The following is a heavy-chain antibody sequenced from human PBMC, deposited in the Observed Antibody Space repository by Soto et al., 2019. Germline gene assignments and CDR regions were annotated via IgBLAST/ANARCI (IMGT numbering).Heavy chain of an antibody. D-gene: IGHD3-9*01. CDR3: ARKDWVRFDY. J-gene: IGHJ4*02. Sequence: PSETLSLTCAVSGDSMTRSVWWTWVRQPPGKGLEWIGEVFHTGNTNYNPSLKSRVTMSVDKSTNEFSLKVTSVTAADTAIYYPARKDWVRFDYWGQGALGTVSS. V-gene: IGHV4-4*02. CDR1: GDSMTRSVW. CDR2: VFHTGNT.